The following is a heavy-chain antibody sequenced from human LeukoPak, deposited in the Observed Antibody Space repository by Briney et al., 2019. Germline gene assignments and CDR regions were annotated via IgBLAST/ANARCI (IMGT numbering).Heavy chain of an antibody. D-gene: IGHD3-9*01. Sequence: PGGSLRLSCAASGFTFSTYAMSWVRQAPGKGLEWVSGISGGDGSTYYADSVKGRFTISRDNSKDTLYLQMNSLRAEDTAVYYCAKDRSILRYFDWLLPYFDYWGQGTLVTVSS. V-gene: IGHV3-23*01. J-gene: IGHJ4*02. CDR1: GFTFSTYA. CDR2: ISGGDGST. CDR3: AKDRSILRYFDWLLPYFDY.